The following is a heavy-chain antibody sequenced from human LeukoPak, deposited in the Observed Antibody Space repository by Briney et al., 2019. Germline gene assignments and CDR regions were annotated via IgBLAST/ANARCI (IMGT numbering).Heavy chain of an antibody. CDR2: IYDGESA. D-gene: IGHD3-3*01. CDR3: ARVLQNYYHLDV. CDR1: GVSINGHY. Sequence: SETLSLTCTVSGVSINGHYWSWIRQPPGKGLEWIGFIYDGESANYKSSLESRVTMTLDTSKNQFSLKLNSVTAADTAVYYCARVLQNYYHLDVWGEGTTVTVSS. V-gene: IGHV4-59*11. J-gene: IGHJ6*03.